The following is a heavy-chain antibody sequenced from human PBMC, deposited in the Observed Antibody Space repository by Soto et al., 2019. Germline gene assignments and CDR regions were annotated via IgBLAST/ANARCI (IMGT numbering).Heavy chain of an antibody. CDR1: DGSISSDGYS. CDR2: IYHSGST. J-gene: IGHJ4*01. CDR3: ARGMTTVTPEDY. D-gene: IGHD4-17*01. Sequence: QLQLQESGSGLVKPSQTLSLTCAVSDGSISSDGYSWSWIRQPPGKGLEWIGYIYHSGSTYYNPSLNTRVTISVVRAKNQFYHTLLSVTAADTARYYCARGMTTVTPEDYEGPGTLVTVSS. V-gene: IGHV4-30-2*01.